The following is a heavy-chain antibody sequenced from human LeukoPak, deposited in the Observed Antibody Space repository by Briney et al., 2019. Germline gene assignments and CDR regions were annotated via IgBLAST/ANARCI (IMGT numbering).Heavy chain of an antibody. J-gene: IGHJ4*02. Sequence: GGSLRLSCAASGFTFSSYSMNGVRQAPGKGLEWVSSISSSSSYIYYADSVKGRFTISRDNAKNSLYLQMNSLRAEDTAVYYCARVVVIGLHFDYWGQGTLVTVSS. V-gene: IGHV3-21*01. CDR3: ARVVVIGLHFDY. D-gene: IGHD3-22*01. CDR2: ISSSSSYI. CDR1: GFTFSSYS.